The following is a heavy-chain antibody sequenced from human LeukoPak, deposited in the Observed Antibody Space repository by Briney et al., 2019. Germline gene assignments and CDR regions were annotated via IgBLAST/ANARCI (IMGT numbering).Heavy chain of an antibody. J-gene: IGHJ5*02. CDR3: ARGEDIVVVPAAMGYNWFDP. D-gene: IGHD2-2*01. V-gene: IGHV4-34*01. CDR1: GGSFSGYY. CDR2: INHSGST. Sequence: PSETLSLTCAVYGGSFSGYYWSWIRQPPGKGLEWIGEINHSGSTNYNPSLKSRVTISVDTSKNQFSLKLSSVTAADTAVHYCARGEDIVVVPAAMGYNWFDPWGQGTLVTVSS.